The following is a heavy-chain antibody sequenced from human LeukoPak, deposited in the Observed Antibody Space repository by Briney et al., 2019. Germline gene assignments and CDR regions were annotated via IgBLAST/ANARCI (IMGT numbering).Heavy chain of an antibody. J-gene: IGHJ4*02. V-gene: IGHV3-11*06. CDR3: ARDRDCSGGSCYFFGTDY. CDR1: GFTFGDYY. D-gene: IGHD2-15*01. Sequence: PGGSLRLSCAASGFTFGDYYMSWIRQAPGKGLEWVSYISSSSSHTNYADSVKGRFTISRDNAKNSLYLQMNSLRVEDTAVYYCARDRDCSGGSCYFFGTDYWGQGTLVTVSS. CDR2: ISSSSSHT.